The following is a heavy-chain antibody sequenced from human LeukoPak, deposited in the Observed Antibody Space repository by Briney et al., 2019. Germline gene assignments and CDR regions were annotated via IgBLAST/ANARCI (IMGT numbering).Heavy chain of an antibody. CDR2: INHSGST. Sequence: PSETLSLTCAVYGGSFSGYYWSWIRQPPGKGLEWIGEINHSGSTNYNPSLTSRVTISVDTSKNQFSLKPSSVTAADTAVYYCARHKDYYYSYMDVWGKGTTVTISS. CDR1: GGSFSGYY. V-gene: IGHV4-34*01. J-gene: IGHJ6*03. CDR3: ARHKDYYYSYMDV.